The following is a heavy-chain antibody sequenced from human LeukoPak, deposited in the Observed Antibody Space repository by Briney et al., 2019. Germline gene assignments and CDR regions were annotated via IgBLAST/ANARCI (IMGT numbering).Heavy chain of an antibody. D-gene: IGHD2-21*02. V-gene: IGHV4-61*02. CDR1: GGSISSGSYY. J-gene: IGHJ3*02. CDR3: ARDRYCGGDCYHGAFDI. CDR2: IYTSGST. Sequence: PSETLSLTCTVSGGSISSGSYYWSWIRQPAGKGLEWIGRIYTSGSTNYNPSLKSRVTISVDTSKNQFSLKLSSVTAADTAVYYCARDRYCGGDCYHGAFDIWGQGTMVTVSS.